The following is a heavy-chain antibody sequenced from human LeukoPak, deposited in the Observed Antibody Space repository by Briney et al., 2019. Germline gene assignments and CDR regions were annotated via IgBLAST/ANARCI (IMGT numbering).Heavy chain of an antibody. CDR3: ARRTYYDTLTGYNYWYFDL. CDR1: GVSISNYY. D-gene: IGHD3-9*01. CDR2: IYYTGST. V-gene: IGHV4-59*01. J-gene: IGHJ2*01. Sequence: PSETLSLTCTVSGVSISNYYWSWVRQPPGKGLEWIGYIYYTGSTDYNPSLKSRVTMSVDTSKNQFSLNLRSVTATDTAVYYCARRTYYDTLTGYNYWYFDLWGRGNLVTVSS.